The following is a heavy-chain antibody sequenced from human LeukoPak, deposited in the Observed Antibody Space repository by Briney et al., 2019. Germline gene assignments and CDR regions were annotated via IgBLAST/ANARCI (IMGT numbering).Heavy chain of an antibody. J-gene: IGHJ6*03. V-gene: IGHV1-2*02. CDR3: ARVSERFLEWFGVRGYMDV. CDR2: INPNSGGT. CDR1: GYTFTGYY. D-gene: IGHD3-3*01. Sequence: GASVKVSCKASGYTFTGYYMHWVRQAPGQGLEWMGGINPNSGGTNYAQKLQGRVTMTTDTSTSTAYMELRSLRSDDTAVYYCARVSERFLEWFGVRGYMDVWGKGTTVTVSS.